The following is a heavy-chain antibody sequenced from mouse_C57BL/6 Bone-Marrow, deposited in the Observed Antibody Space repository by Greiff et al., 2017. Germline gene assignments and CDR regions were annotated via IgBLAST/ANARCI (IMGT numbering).Heavy chain of an antibody. CDR3: ARAYYSNPYAMDY. CDR2: ISDGGSYT. J-gene: IGHJ4*01. D-gene: IGHD2-5*01. CDR1: GFTFSSYA. Sequence: EVMLVESGGGLVKPGGSLKLSCAASGFTFSSYAMSWVRQTPEKRLEWVATISDGGSYTYYPDNVKGRFTSSRDNAKNNLYLQMSHLKSEDTAMYYCARAYYSNPYAMDYWGQGTSVTVSS. V-gene: IGHV5-4*03.